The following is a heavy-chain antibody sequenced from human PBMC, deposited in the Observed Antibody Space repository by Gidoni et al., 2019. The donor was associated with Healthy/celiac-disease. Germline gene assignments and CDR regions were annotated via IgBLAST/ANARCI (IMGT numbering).Heavy chain of an antibody. CDR1: GGAVSSGSYY. CDR3: AREPGATAGPFDYYYGMDV. D-gene: IGHD6-13*01. Sequence: QVQLQESGPGLVQPSETLYLTCTVSGGAVSSGSYYWSWIRQPPGKGLEWIGYIYYSGTTHYNPSLKDRVTIAVEPSKNQFSLKLSSVTAADTAVYYCAREPGATAGPFDYYYGMDVWGQGTTVTVSS. J-gene: IGHJ6*02. V-gene: IGHV4-61*01. CDR2: IYYSGTT.